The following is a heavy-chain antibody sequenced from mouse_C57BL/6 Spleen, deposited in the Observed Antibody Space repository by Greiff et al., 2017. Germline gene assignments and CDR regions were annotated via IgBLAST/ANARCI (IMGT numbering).Heavy chain of an antibody. V-gene: IGHV14-2*01. CDR2: IDPEDGET. Sequence: EVKLMESGAELVKPGASVKLSCTASGFNIKDYYMHWVKQRTEQGLEWIGRIDPEDGETKYAPKFQGKATITADTSSNTAYLQLSSLTSEDTAVYYCARSYGSSYDAMDYWGQGTSVTVSS. CDR3: ARSYGSSYDAMDY. D-gene: IGHD1-1*01. J-gene: IGHJ4*01. CDR1: GFNIKDYY.